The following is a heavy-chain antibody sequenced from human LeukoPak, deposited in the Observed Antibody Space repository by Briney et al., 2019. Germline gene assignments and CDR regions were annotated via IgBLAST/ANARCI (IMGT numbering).Heavy chain of an antibody. D-gene: IGHD6-19*01. Sequence: GGSLRLSCAASGFTFSSYSMNWVRQAPGKGLEWVSSISSSSSYIYYADSVKGRFTISRDNAKNSLYLQMNSLRAEDTAVYSCVRRMSSGWYRAIAFDIWGQGTMVTVSS. V-gene: IGHV3-21*01. CDR1: GFTFSSYS. CDR2: ISSSSSYI. J-gene: IGHJ3*02. CDR3: VRRMSSGWYRAIAFDI.